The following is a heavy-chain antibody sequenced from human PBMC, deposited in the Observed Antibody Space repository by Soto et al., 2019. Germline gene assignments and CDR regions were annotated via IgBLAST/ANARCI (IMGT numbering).Heavy chain of an antibody. CDR1: GYTFTGYY. CDR3: ARAYSSSSGLNY. V-gene: IGHV1-2*02. D-gene: IGHD6-6*01. J-gene: IGHJ4*02. CDR2: INPNSGGT. Sequence: VASVKVSCKASGYTFTGYYMHWVRQAPGQGLEWMGWINPNSGGTNYAQKFQGRVTMTRDTSISTAYMELSRLRSDDTAVYYCARAYSSSSGLNYWGQGTLVTVSS.